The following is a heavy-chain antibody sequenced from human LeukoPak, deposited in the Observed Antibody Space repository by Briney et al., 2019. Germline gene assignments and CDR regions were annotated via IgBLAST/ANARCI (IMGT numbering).Heavy chain of an antibody. V-gene: IGHV1-18*01. J-gene: IGHJ5*01. CDR3: ARDFFQSSVRFDS. CDR1: GYTFTGYG. D-gene: IGHD2-8*01. CDR2: ISAKNGKT. Sequence: ASVRVSCKASGYTFTGYGFTWVRQAPGQGLEWMGWISAKNGKTNYAQKFQGRVTLTTDTSTSTAYMELRSLRSDDTAVYYCARDFFQSSVRFDSWGQGTLVTVSS.